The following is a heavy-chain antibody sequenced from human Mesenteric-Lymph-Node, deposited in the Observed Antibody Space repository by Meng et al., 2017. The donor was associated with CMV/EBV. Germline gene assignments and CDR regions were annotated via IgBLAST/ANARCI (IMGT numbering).Heavy chain of an antibody. CDR3: ARSELDAFDI. D-gene: IGHD3-10*01. V-gene: IGHV3-21*01. J-gene: IGHJ3*02. CDR2: ISSSSSYI. Sequence: GESLKISCAASGFTFSSYSMNWVRQAPGKGLEWVSSISSSSSYIYYADSVKGRFTISRDNAKNTLYLQMNSLRPEDTAVYYCARSELDAFDIWGQGTMVTVSS. CDR1: GFTFSSYS.